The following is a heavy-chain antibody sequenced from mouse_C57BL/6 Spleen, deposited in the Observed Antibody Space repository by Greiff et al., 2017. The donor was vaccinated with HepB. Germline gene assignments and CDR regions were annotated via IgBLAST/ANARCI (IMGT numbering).Heavy chain of an antibody. CDR1: GFTFSSYA. CDR3: ARVEGNYVFAY. Sequence: EVKLVESGGGLVKPGGSLKLSCAASGFTFSSYAMSWVRQTPEKRLEWVATISDGGSYTYYPDNVKGRFTISRDNAKNNLYLQMSHLKSEDTAMYYCARVEGNYVFAYWGQGTLVTVSA. J-gene: IGHJ3*01. D-gene: IGHD2-1*01. CDR2: ISDGGSYT. V-gene: IGHV5-4*03.